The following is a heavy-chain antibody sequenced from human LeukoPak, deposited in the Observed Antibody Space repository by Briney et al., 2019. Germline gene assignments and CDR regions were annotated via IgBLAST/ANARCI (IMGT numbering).Heavy chain of an antibody. CDR1: GGSISSYY. CDR3: ARHQYSGYGHYYFDY. J-gene: IGHJ4*02. V-gene: IGHV4-4*09. CDR2: IYTSGST. D-gene: IGHD5-12*01. Sequence: PSETLSLTCTVSGGSISSYYWSWIRQPPGKGLEWIGYIYTSGSTNYNPSLKSRVTISVDTSKNQFSLKLSSVTAADTAVFYCARHQYSGYGHYYFDYWGQGTLVTVSS.